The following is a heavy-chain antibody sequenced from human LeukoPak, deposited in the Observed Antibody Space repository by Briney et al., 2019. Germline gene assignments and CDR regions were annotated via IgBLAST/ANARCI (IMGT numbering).Heavy chain of an antibody. CDR2: ISWNSGSI. V-gene: IGHV3-9*03. CDR3: AKDEGRYSYGFLDAFDF. Sequence: GGSLRLSCAASGFTFDDYAMHWVRQAPGKGLEWVSGISWNSGSIGYADSVKGRFTISRDNAKNSLYLQMNGLRAEDMALYYCAKDEGRYSYGFLDAFDFWGQGTMVTVSS. J-gene: IGHJ3*01. D-gene: IGHD5-18*01. CDR1: GFTFDDYA.